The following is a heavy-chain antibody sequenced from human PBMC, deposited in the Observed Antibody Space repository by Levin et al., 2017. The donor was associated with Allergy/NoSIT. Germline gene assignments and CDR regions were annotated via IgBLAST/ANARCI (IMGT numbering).Heavy chain of an antibody. V-gene: IGHV3-48*01. J-gene: IGHJ4*02. CDR3: ASGLREITMVRGVIIGGY. CDR2: ISGSSSTV. D-gene: IGHD3-10*01. Sequence: LSLTCAASRFTFRSYSMNWVRQAPGKGLEWVSYISGSSSTVYYADSVKGRFTISRDNAKNSLYLQMNSLRVEDTAVYYCASGLREITMVRGVIIGGYWGQGTLVTVSS. CDR1: RFTFRSYS.